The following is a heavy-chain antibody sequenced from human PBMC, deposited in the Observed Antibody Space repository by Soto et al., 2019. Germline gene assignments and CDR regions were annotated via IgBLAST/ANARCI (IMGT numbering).Heavy chain of an antibody. J-gene: IGHJ4*02. Sequence: QVQLVESGGSVVQPGRSLRLSCAASGFTFGTYGMHWVRQAPGEGLEWVAFISYHGLNKYYVDSVKGRFTVSRDNSKNTVFLQMNSLRPEDTAVYYCVKGELYDSSGYYYDNWGQGTLVTVSS. D-gene: IGHD3-22*01. V-gene: IGHV3-30*18. CDR2: ISYHGLNK. CDR1: GFTFGTYG. CDR3: VKGELYDSSGYYYDN.